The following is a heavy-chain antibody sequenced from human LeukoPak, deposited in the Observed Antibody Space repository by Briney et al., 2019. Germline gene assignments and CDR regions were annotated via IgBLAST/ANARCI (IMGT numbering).Heavy chain of an antibody. V-gene: IGHV1-8*01. Sequence: VSVKVSCKASGYTVTTYNINWVRQATGQGLEWMGWMNPNSGNTGYAQKFQGRVTMTRNTSISTAYMELRSLRSEDTAVYYCARGPNKSDGGNSGSAWFDPWGQGTLVTVSS. CDR1: GYTVTTYN. J-gene: IGHJ5*02. D-gene: IGHD4-23*01. CDR2: MNPNSGNT. CDR3: ARGPNKSDGGNSGSAWFDP.